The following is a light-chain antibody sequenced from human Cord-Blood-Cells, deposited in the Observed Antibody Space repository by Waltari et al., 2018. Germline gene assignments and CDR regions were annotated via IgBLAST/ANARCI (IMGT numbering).Light chain of an antibody. CDR3: SSYTSSSRV. V-gene: IGLV2-14*01. CDR1: SSDVGGYNY. J-gene: IGLJ3*02. CDR2: DVS. Sequence: QSALTQPASVSGSPGQSITISCTGTSSDVGGYNYVSWYQQHPGKAPKLMIYDVSKRPPGVSNHFSGSKSGSTASLTSSGLQAEDEADYYCSSYTSSSRVFGGGTKLTVL.